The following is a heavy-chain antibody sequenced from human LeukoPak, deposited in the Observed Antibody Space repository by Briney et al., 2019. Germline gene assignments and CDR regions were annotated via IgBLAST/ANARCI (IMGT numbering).Heavy chain of an antibody. V-gene: IGHV4-59*12. CDR3: ARDPARNLGSGHLDWYFDL. CDR2: IFYSGST. CDR1: GVSISTSY. J-gene: IGHJ2*01. D-gene: IGHD3-22*01. Sequence: PSETLSLTCTVSGVSISTSYWSWIRQPPGKGLEWIGYIFYSGSTDSNPSLKSRVTISVDMSTNQVSLKLRSVTAADTAVYYCARDPARNLGSGHLDWYFDLWGRGTLVTVSP.